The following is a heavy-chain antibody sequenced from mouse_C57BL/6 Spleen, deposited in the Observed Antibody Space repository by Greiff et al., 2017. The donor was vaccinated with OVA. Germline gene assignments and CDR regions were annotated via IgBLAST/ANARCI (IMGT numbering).Heavy chain of an antibody. Sequence: VKLQQPGAELVKPGASVKLSCKASGYTFTSYWMQWVKQRPGQGLEWIGEIDPSDSYTNYNQKFKGKATLTVDTSSSTAYMQLSSLTSEDSAVYYCARSRYGSRAWFAYWGQGTLVTVSA. J-gene: IGHJ3*01. CDR1: GYTFTSYW. CDR3: ARSRYGSRAWFAY. D-gene: IGHD1-1*01. V-gene: IGHV1-50*01. CDR2: IDPSDSYT.